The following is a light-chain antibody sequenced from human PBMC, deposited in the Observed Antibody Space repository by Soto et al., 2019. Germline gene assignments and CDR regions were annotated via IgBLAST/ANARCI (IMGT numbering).Light chain of an antibody. V-gene: IGKV1-5*03. CDR3: QQYDRFPYT. CDR1: QSLSYW. CDR2: KAS. Sequence: DIEMTQSPSTLSACVGDTVTITCRASQSLSYWLAWYQQKPGQAPKLLIHKASTLEGGVPSRFSGSGSGTEFTLTISSLQPDDFATFYCQQYDRFPYTFGQGTKLEIK. J-gene: IGKJ2*01.